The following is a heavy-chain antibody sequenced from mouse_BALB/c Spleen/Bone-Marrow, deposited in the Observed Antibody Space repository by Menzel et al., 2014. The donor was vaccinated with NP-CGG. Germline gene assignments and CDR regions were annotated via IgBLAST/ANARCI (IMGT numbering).Heavy chain of an antibody. Sequence: EVKLVESGGGLVQPGGSRKLSCAASGFTFSIFGMHWVRQAPEKGLEWVAYISSGSSTIFYADTVKGRFTVSRDNPKNTLFLQMTSLRSEDTAMYFCTRGGNWDDFDSWGQGTTLTVSS. V-gene: IGHV5-17*02. D-gene: IGHD4-1*01. CDR1: GFTFSIFG. J-gene: IGHJ2*01. CDR2: ISSGSSTI. CDR3: TRGGNWDDFDS.